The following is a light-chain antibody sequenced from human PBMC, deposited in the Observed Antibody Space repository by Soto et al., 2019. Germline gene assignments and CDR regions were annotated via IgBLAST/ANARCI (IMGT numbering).Light chain of an antibody. V-gene: IGKV1-27*01. CDR3: QKYDRAPFT. CDR1: QGIRYY. CDR2: GAS. J-gene: IGKJ3*01. Sequence: DSQMTQSPSSLSASVGDRVTITCRASQGIRYYLAWYQQKPGEVPKLLIYGASTLQSGVPSRFSGSGSGTDFTLTISSLQPEDGATYYCQKYDRAPFTFGPGTRVDIK.